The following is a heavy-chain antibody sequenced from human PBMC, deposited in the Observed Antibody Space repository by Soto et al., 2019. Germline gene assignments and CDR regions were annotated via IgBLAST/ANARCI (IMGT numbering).Heavy chain of an antibody. CDR3: ASQYTPMTTVTYFDY. Sequence: QVQLQESGPGLVKPSETLSLTCTVSGGSISSYYWSWIRQPPGKGLEWIGYISYSGSTNYNPSLRSRVTLSVATSETQSSLNLTSVTAADTAVYYCASQYTPMTTVTYFDYWGQGTLVTVSS. D-gene: IGHD4-17*01. CDR1: GGSISSYY. V-gene: IGHV4-59*08. CDR2: ISYSGST. J-gene: IGHJ4*02.